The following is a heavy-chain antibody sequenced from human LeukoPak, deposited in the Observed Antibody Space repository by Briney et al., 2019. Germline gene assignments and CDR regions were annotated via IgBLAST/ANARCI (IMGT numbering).Heavy chain of an antibody. CDR3: ARGMSGGTIFGVVITYVDY. J-gene: IGHJ4*02. CDR2: IYYSGST. Sequence: SQTLSLTCTVSGGSISSCGYYWSRIRQHPGKGLNWIGYIYYSGSTYYNPSLKSRVTISVDKSKTPFSLKLSSVTAADTVGYYCARGMSGGTIFGVVITYVDYWGQGTLVTVSS. D-gene: IGHD3-3*01. V-gene: IGHV4-31*03. CDR1: GGSISSCGYY.